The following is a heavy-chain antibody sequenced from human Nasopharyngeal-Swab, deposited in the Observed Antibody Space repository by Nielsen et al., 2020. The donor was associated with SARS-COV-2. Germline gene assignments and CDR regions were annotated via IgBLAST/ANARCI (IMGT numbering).Heavy chain of an antibody. CDR1: GFTFSSYA. J-gene: IGHJ4*02. Sequence: GESLKISCAASGFTFSSYAMRWVRQAPGKGLEWVAVIWYDGSNKYYADSVKGRFTISRDNSKNTLYLQMNSLRAEDTAIYYCARDEAGTANSGFDYWGQGTLVTVSS. CDR3: ARDEAGTANSGFDY. V-gene: IGHV3-33*08. CDR2: IWYDGSNK. D-gene: IGHD1-1*01.